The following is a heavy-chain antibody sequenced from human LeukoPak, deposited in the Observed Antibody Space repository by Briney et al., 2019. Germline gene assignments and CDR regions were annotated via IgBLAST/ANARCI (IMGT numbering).Heavy chain of an antibody. CDR1: GGTFSSYA. CDR3: ARGSGGGDYVPDYYHYYYMDV. Sequence: GASVKVSCKASGGTFSSYAISWVRQAPGQGLEWMGGIIPIFGTANYAQKFQGRVTITADKTTSTAYMELSSLRSEDTAVYYCARGSGGGDYVPDYYHYYYMDVWGKGTTVTVSS. D-gene: IGHD4-17*01. CDR2: IIPIFGTA. V-gene: IGHV1-69*06. J-gene: IGHJ6*03.